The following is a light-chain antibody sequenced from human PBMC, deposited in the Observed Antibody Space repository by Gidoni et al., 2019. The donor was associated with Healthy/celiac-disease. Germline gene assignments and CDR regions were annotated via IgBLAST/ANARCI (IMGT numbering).Light chain of an antibody. J-gene: IGLJ2*01. CDR3: QAWDSSTVV. Sequence: SYELTQPPSRSVSPGQTASTTCSGDKFGDKYACWYQQKPGQSTVLVIYQDSKRPAGIPERFSGSNSGNTATLTISGTQAMDEDDYYCQAWDSSTVVFGGGTKLTVL. V-gene: IGLV3-1*01. CDR2: QDS. CDR1: KFGDKY.